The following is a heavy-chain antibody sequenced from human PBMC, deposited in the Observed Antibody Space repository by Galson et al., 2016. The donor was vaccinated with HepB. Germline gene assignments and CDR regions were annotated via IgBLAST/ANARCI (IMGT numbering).Heavy chain of an antibody. CDR3: ARGSGFDYVWQSYRYFDY. J-gene: IGHJ4*02. V-gene: IGHV1-69*08. Sequence: SVKVSCKASGGNFSIYTFAWIRQAPGQGLEWVGRIVPRVGTGHYAQRFQGRVTITADESTGTGYIEMSRLTSDDTAVYYCARGSGFDYVWQSYRYFDYWGQGTLVTVSS. D-gene: IGHD3-16*02. CDR2: IVPRVGTG. CDR1: GGNFSIYT.